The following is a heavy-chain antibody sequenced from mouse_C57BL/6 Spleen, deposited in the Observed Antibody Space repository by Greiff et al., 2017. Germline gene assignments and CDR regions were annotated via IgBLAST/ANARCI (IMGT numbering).Heavy chain of an antibody. J-gene: IGHJ4*01. D-gene: IGHD1-1*01. CDR1: GFTFSDYG. V-gene: IGHV5-17*01. Sequence: EVMLVESGGGLVKPGGSLKLSCAASGFTFSDYGMHWVRQAPEKGLEWVAYISSGSSTIYYADTVKGRFTISCDNAKNTLFLQRTRLRSEDTAMYYCVRRGNLLLRIDYARDYWGQGTSVTVSS. CDR2: ISSGSSTI. CDR3: VRRGNLLLRIDYARDY.